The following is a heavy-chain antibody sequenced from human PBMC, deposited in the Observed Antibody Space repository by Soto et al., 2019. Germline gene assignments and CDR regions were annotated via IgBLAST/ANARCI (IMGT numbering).Heavy chain of an antibody. J-gene: IGHJ4*02. D-gene: IGHD1-1*01. CDR1: GFTFSSYW. V-gene: IGHV3-7*03. CDR2: IKQDGSEK. Sequence: GGSLRLSCAASGFTFSSYWMSWVRQAPGKGLEWVANIKQDGSEKYYVDSVKGRFTISRDNAKNSLYLQMNSLRAEDTAVYYCARENNFGWNDGPNFDYWGQGTLVTVSS. CDR3: ARENNFGWNDGPNFDY.